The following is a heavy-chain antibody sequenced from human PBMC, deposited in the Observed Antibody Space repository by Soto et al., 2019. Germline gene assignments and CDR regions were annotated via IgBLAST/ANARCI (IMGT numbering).Heavy chain of an antibody. V-gene: IGHV1-18*01. CDR1: GYTFNTYF. CDR3: ARDTGNSFDY. Sequence: HVQLVQSGGELKKPGASVKVSCNTSGYTFNTYFITWVRQAPGQGLEWMGWISPHNGNTNYAEKFQGRVTMTADTITKTAYMELMNLRMDDTAVYYCARDTGNSFDYWGQGTPVAVSS. J-gene: IGHJ4*02. CDR2: ISPHNGNT.